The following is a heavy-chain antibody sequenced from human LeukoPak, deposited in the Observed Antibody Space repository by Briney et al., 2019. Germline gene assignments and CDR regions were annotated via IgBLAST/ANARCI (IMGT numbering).Heavy chain of an antibody. CDR1: GGSISSGSYY. CDR2: IYTSGST. V-gene: IGHV4-61*02. J-gene: IGHJ4*02. Sequence: ASETLSLTCTVSGGSISSGSYYWSWIRQPAGKGLEWIGRIYTSGSTNYNPSLKSRVTISVDTSKNQFSLNLSSVTAADTAVYYCARRRILEYCNSFNCRAYFDYWGQGAPVTVSS. D-gene: IGHD2/OR15-2a*01. CDR3: ARRRILEYCNSFNCRAYFDY.